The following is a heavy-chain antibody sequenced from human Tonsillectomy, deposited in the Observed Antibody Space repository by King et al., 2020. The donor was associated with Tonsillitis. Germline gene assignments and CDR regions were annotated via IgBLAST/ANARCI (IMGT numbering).Heavy chain of an antibody. Sequence: VQLQQSGPGLVKPSQTLSLTCAISGDSVSSNSATWNWIRQSPSRGLEWLGRTYYRSKWYKDYAVSVKSRITINPDTSKNQFSLHLNSVTPEDTAVYYCARDRFPQQGMAEGLDYWGQGTLVTVSS. V-gene: IGHV6-1*01. CDR2: TYYRSKWYK. D-gene: IGHD6-19*01. CDR1: GDSVSSNSAT. CDR3: ARDRFPQQGMAEGLDY. J-gene: IGHJ4*02.